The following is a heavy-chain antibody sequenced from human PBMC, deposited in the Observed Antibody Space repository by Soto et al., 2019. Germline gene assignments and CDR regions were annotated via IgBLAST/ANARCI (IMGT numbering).Heavy chain of an antibody. V-gene: IGHV3-23*01. CDR1: GFTFSSYA. Sequence: GGSLRLSCAASGFTFSSYAMSWVRQAPGKGLEWVSAISGSGGSTYYADSVKARFTISRDNSKNTLYLQMNSLRAEDTAVYYCAKGAIVLMVYAIEFDYWGQGTLVTVSS. D-gene: IGHD2-8*01. CDR2: ISGSGGST. J-gene: IGHJ4*02. CDR3: AKGAIVLMVYAIEFDY.